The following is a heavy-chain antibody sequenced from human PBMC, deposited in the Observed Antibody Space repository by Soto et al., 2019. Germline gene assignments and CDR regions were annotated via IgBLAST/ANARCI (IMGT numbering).Heavy chain of an antibody. J-gene: IGHJ4*02. CDR1: GGSFSGYY. D-gene: IGHD1-20*01. CDR2: AFYTGFT. Sequence: PSETLSLTCAVYGGSFSGYYWSWIRQPPGKGPEWIGSAFYTGFTSYNPSLESRVSVSVDTSKNQFSLKVSGVSAADTAVYYCATSQKGYNWNYFDHWGQGALVTVSS. CDR3: ATSQKGYNWNYFDH. V-gene: IGHV4-34*12.